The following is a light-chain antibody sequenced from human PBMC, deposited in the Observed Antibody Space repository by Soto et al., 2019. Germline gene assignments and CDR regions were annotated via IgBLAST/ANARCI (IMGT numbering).Light chain of an antibody. CDR2: DVS. J-gene: IGLJ1*01. Sequence: QSVLTQPRSVSGSPGQSVTISCAGTSSDVGTYNYVSWYQQHPGKAPKLVISDVSRRPSGVPDRFSGSKSGNTASLTISGLQAEDEADYYCCSYAGSYINDVFGTGTKVTVL. CDR1: SSDVGTYNY. V-gene: IGLV2-11*01. CDR3: CSYAGSYINDV.